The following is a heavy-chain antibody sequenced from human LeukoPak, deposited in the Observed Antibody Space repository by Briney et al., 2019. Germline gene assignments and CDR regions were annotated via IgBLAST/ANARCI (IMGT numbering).Heavy chain of an antibody. CDR1: GFTFSSYS. CDR2: ISSSSTYK. CDR3: ARDGDYYDSSGYYQRAFDI. V-gene: IGHV3-21*01. D-gene: IGHD3-22*01. Sequence: GGSLRLSCAASGFTFSSYSMSWVRQGPGKGLEWVSSISSSSTYKYYAGSVKGRFTISRDNAKNSLYLQMNSLRAEDTAVYYCARDGDYYDSSGYYQRAFDIWGQGTMVTVSS. J-gene: IGHJ3*02.